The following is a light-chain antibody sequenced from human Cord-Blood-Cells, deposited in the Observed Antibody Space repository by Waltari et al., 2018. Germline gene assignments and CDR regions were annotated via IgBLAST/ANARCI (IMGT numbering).Light chain of an antibody. Sequence: FALPQPPSASGSPGQSVTISCTGTSSDVGGYNYVSWYQQHPGKAPKLMIYEVSKRPSGVPDRFSGSKSGNTASLTVSGLQAEDEADYYCSSYAGSNNYVFGTGTKVTVL. V-gene: IGLV2-8*01. CDR3: SSYAGSNNYV. CDR1: SSDVGGYNY. CDR2: EVS. J-gene: IGLJ1*01.